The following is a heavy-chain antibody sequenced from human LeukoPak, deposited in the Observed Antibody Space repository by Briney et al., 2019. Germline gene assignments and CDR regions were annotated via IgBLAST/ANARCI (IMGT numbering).Heavy chain of an antibody. V-gene: IGHV4-59*01. Sequence: PSETLSLTCTVSGRSISSYYWSWIRQPPGKGLEWIGYIYYSGSTNYNPSLKSRVTISVDTSKNQFSLKLSSVTAADTAVYYCARSLDGYCSSTSCTMFDYWGQGTLVTVSS. D-gene: IGHD2-2*03. CDR3: ARSLDGYCSSTSCTMFDY. J-gene: IGHJ4*02. CDR2: IYYSGST. CDR1: GRSISSYY.